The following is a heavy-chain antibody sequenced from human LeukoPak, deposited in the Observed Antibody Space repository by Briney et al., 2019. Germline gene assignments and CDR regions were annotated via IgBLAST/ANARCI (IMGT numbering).Heavy chain of an antibody. J-gene: IGHJ4*02. CDR2: IKQDGSEK. D-gene: IGHD3-22*01. V-gene: IGHV3-7*01. CDR3: AKDTFYYDSSGQNDY. Sequence: GGSLRLSCAASGFSISSHWMSWVRQAPGKGLEWVANIKQDGSEKYYADSVKGRFTISRDNSKNTLYLQMNSLRAEDTAVYYCAKDTFYYDSSGQNDYWGQGTLVTVSS. CDR1: GFSISSHW.